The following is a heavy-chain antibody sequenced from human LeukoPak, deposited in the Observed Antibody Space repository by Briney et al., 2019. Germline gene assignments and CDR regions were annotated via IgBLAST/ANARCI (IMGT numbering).Heavy chain of an antibody. Sequence: PGGSLRLSCAASGFNFSSYEMNWVRQAPGKGLEWVSYISSSGSTIYYADSVKGRFTISRDNAKNSLYLQMNSLRAEDTAVYYCARDRSRRSLFDYWGQGTLVTVSS. D-gene: IGHD1-14*01. CDR1: GFNFSSYE. CDR3: ARDRSRRSLFDY. V-gene: IGHV3-48*03. CDR2: ISSSGSTI. J-gene: IGHJ4*02.